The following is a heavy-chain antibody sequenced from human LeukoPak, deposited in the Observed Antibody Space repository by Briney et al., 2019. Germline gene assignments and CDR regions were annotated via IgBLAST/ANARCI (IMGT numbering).Heavy chain of an antibody. CDR3: ATVGRQVAVTIGYYYYGMDV. V-gene: IGHV1-8*01. J-gene: IGHJ6*02. CDR1: GYTFTSYD. D-gene: IGHD2-15*01. CDR2: MNPNSGNT. Sequence: ASVKVSCKASGYTFTSYDINWVRQATGQGLEWMGWMNPNSGNTGYAQKFQGRVTMTEDTSTDTAYMELSSLRSGDTAVYYRATVGRQVAVTIGYYYYGMDVWGQGTTVTVS.